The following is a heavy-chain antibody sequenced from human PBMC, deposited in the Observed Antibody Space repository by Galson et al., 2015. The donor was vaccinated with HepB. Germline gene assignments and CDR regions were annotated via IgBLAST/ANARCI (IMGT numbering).Heavy chain of an antibody. CDR2: INPSGGST. D-gene: IGHD1-26*01. V-gene: IGHV1-46*04. CDR3: ARGGTGVNSGSYYIDY. J-gene: IGHJ4*02. CDR1: GYTFTSYY. Sequence: SVKVSCKASGYTFTSYYMHWVRQAPGQGLEWMGIINPSGGSTSYAQKLQGRVTMTRDTSTSTVYMELSSLRSEDTAVYYCARGGTGVNSGSYYIDYWGQGTLVTVSS.